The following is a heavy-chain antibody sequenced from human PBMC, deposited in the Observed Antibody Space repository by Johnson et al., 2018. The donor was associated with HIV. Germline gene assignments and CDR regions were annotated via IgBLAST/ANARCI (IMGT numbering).Heavy chain of an antibody. D-gene: IGHD3-16*01. Sequence: VQLVESGGGVVQPGGSLRLSCAASGFTFSSYAFHWVRQAPAKGLEWVASISYDGSDKYHADSVKGRFTISRDSSKNTLYLEMNTLRPEDTAMYYCARGSLYTFYNDDVHLLHAFDIWGQGTMVTVSS. CDR2: ISYDGSDK. CDR3: ARGSLYTFYNDDVHLLHAFDI. J-gene: IGHJ3*02. V-gene: IGHV3-30*04. CDR1: GFTFSSYA.